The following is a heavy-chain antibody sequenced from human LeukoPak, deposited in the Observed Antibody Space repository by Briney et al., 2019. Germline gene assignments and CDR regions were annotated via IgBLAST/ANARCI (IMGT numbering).Heavy chain of an antibody. D-gene: IGHD6-19*01. CDR3: ARGWYSSGLTLDV. CDR2: IYYSGST. Sequence: PSETLSLTCTVSGGSISSYYWSWIRQPPGKGLEWIGYIYYSGSTNYNPSLKSRVTISVDTSKTQFSLKLSSVTAADTAVYYCARGWYSSGLTLDVWGKGTTVTVSS. J-gene: IGHJ6*04. V-gene: IGHV4-59*01. CDR1: GGSISSYY.